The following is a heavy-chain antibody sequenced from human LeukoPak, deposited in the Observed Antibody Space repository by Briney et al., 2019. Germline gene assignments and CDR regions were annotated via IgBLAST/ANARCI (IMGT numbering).Heavy chain of an antibody. CDR1: GFTFSSNY. J-gene: IGHJ6*02. V-gene: IGHV3-66*04. CDR3: ARRPSGGYYYYGMDV. Sequence: GGSLRLSCAASGFTFSSNYMSWVRQAPGKGLEWVSVIYSGGSTYYADSVKGRFTISRDNSKNTLYLQMNSLRAEDTAVYYCARRPSGGYYYYGMDVWGQGTTVTVSS. CDR2: IYSGGST. D-gene: IGHD3-16*01.